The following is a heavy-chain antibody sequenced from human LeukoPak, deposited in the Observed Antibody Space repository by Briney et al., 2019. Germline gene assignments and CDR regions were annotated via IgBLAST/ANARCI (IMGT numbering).Heavy chain of an antibody. V-gene: IGHV3-23*01. CDR3: AKVGTCSGGSCGIDY. D-gene: IGHD2-15*01. Sequence: GGSLRLSCAASGFTFSSYEMNWVRQAPGKGLEWVSATSGSGGSTYYADSVKGRFTISRDNSKNTLYLQMNSLRAEDTAVYYCAKVGTCSGGSCGIDYWGQGTLVTVSS. J-gene: IGHJ4*02. CDR1: GFTFSSYE. CDR2: TSGSGGST.